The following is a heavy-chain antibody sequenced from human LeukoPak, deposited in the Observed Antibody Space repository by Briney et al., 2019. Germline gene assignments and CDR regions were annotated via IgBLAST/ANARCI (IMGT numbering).Heavy chain of an antibody. CDR3: ARTYGSGTNFDY. Sequence: GGSLRLSCAASGFTFSSYSMNWVRKAPGKRLEWVSSISSTSTTIYYADSVKGRFTISRDNAKNSLYLQMNSLRDEDTAVYYCARTYGSGTNFDYWGQGTPVTVSS. CDR1: GFTFSSYS. J-gene: IGHJ4*02. CDR2: ISSTSTTI. V-gene: IGHV3-48*02. D-gene: IGHD6-19*01.